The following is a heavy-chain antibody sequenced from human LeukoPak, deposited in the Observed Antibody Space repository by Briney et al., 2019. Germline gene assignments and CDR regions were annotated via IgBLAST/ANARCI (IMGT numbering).Heavy chain of an antibody. Sequence: SETLSLTCTVSGGSISSYHWSWIRQPAGKGLEWIGRIYTSGSTNYNPSLKSRVTMSVDTSKNQFSLKLSSVTAADTALYYCASMDYGGNSEFWGQGTLVTVSS. J-gene: IGHJ4*02. CDR3: ASMDYGGNSEF. CDR1: GGSISSYH. CDR2: IYTSGST. V-gene: IGHV4-4*07. D-gene: IGHD4-23*01.